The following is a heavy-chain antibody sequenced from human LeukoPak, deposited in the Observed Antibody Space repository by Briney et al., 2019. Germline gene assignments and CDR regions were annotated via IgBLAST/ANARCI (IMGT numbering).Heavy chain of an antibody. J-gene: IGHJ3*02. CDR3: ARELMGTTAFHM. V-gene: IGHV1-69*04. D-gene: IGHD1-14*01. CDR1: GGTFRSYA. CDR2: IIPLVGVN. Sequence: SVKVSCKPSGGTFRSYAISWVRQAPGQGLEWLGRIIPLVGVNDYAQRFQGRLTISADKSTTTVYMELSSLRSDDAAVYYCARELMGTTAFHMWGQGTAVTVSS.